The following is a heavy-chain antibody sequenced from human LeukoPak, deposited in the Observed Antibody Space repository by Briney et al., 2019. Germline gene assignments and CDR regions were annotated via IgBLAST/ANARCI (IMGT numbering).Heavy chain of an antibody. CDR1: GGSISSYY. CDR3: ARESTGYDILTGYYMKLNWFDP. J-gene: IGHJ5*02. V-gene: IGHV4-59*12. Sequence: KPSETLSLTCTVSGGSISSYYWSWIRQPPGKGLEWIGYIYYSGSTNYNPSLKSRVTISVDTSKNQFSLKLSSVTAADTAVYYCARESTGYDILTGYYMKLNWFDPWGQGTLVTVSS. D-gene: IGHD3-9*01. CDR2: IYYSGST.